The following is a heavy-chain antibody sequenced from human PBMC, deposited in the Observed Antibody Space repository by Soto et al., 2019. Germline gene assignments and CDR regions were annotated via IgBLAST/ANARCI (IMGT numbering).Heavy chain of an antibody. D-gene: IGHD5-18*01. CDR3: VKEWVGRYGQWGYMGV. CDR1: GFTFSSYG. CDR2: ILYDGSNK. V-gene: IGHV3-30*18. Sequence: GGSLRLSCAASGFTFSSYGMNWVRQAPGKGLEWVAVILYDGSNKYYADSVKGRFTISRDNSKNTLYLQMNSLRDEDTAVYDCVKEWVGRYGQWGYMGVWGKGTTVTGPS. J-gene: IGHJ6*03.